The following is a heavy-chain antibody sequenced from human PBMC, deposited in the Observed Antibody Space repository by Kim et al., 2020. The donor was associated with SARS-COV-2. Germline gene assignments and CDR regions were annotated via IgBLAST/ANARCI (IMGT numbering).Heavy chain of an antibody. D-gene: IGHD5-18*01. CDR3: ARDYNYAFDY. CDR2: TT. J-gene: IGHJ4*02. V-gene: IGHV3-48*02. Sequence: TTSNADSVEGRFTSSRDNANISMFLQLNSLRYEDTALYYCARDYNYAFDYWGQGTLVTVSS.